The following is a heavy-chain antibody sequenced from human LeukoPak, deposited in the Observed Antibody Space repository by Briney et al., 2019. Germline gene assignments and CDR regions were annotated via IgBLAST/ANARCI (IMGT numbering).Heavy chain of an antibody. J-gene: IGHJ3*02. CDR3: ARTSMVRGFNDAFDI. Sequence: AGGSLRLSCAASGFTFSSYAMHWVRQAPGKGLEWVAVISYDGSNKYYADSVKGRFTISRDNSKNTLYLQMNSLRAEDTAVYYCARTSMVRGFNDAFDIWGQGTMVTVSS. D-gene: IGHD3-10*01. CDR2: ISYDGSNK. CDR1: GFTFSSYA. V-gene: IGHV3-30-3*01.